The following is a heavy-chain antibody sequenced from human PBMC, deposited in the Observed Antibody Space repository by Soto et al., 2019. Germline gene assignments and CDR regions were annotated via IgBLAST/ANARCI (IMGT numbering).Heavy chain of an antibody. CDR2: ISACNGNT. V-gene: IGHV1-18*01. CDR1: GYTFTSYG. Sequence: ASVKVSCKASGYTFTSYGISWVRQAPGQGLEWMGWISACNGNTNYAQKLQGRVTMTTDTSTSTAYMELRSPRSDDTAVYYCARGRLVTYYDILTGYPYYFDYWGQGTLVTVSS. J-gene: IGHJ4*02. D-gene: IGHD3-9*01. CDR3: ARGRLVTYYDILTGYPYYFDY.